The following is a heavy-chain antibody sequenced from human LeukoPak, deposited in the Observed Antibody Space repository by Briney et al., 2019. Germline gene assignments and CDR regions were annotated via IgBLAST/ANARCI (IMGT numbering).Heavy chain of an antibody. J-gene: IGHJ4*02. D-gene: IGHD3-10*01. CDR1: GFIFNTYA. CDR3: AKDRISYTTSPGELSH. V-gene: IGHV3-23*01. CDR2: MRGSGEST. Sequence: AGGSLRLSCAASGFIFNTYAMSWVRQAPGKGLEWVSTMRGSGESTHYADSVQGRFTISRDNSLYTVYLQMDSLRGDDTAVYYCAKDRISYTTSPGELSHWGQGTLVIVSS.